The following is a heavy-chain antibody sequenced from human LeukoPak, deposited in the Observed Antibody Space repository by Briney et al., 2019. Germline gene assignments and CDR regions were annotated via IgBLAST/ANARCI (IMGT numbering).Heavy chain of an antibody. V-gene: IGHV1-69*04. Sequence: SVKVSCKASGGTFSSYAISWVRQAPGQGLEWMGRIIPILGIANYAQKFQGRVTITADKSTSTAYMELSSLRSEDTAVYYCARELSNYALPAGDHWGQGTLVTVSS. D-gene: IGHD4-11*01. CDR1: GGTFSSYA. CDR2: IIPILGIA. J-gene: IGHJ4*02. CDR3: ARELSNYALPAGDH.